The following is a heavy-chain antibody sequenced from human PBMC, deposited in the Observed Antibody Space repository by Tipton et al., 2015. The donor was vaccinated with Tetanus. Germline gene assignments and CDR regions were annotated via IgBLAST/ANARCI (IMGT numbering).Heavy chain of an antibody. J-gene: IGHJ4*02. CDR2: ISTTSNTI. D-gene: IGHD4-17*01. CDR3: ASSTVTR. CDR1: GFRFSSYG. V-gene: IGHV3-48*01. Sequence: QLVQSGGGVVQPGRSLTLSCEASGFRFSSYGMNWVRQAPGKGLEWISYISTTSNTIYYADSVKGRFTISRDNAKNLLYLQMSSLRREDTAVYYCASSTVTRWGPGTLVTVSS.